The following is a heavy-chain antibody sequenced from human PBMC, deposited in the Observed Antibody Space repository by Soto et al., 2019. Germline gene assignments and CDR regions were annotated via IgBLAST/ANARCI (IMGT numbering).Heavy chain of an antibody. CDR2: ISPMVGMT. D-gene: IGHD6-19*01. V-gene: IGHV1-69*01. CDR1: GDTFSSYG. CDR3: AREVYNSGLDALDI. J-gene: IGHJ3*02. Sequence: QVQLVQSGAEERKPGSSVKVYCKASGDTFSSYGISWVRQAPGQGLEWMGGISPMVGMTNDAKKFQGRVTITADESTSTADMELRSLRSEYTATYYCAREVYNSGLDALDIWGQGTMVTVSS.